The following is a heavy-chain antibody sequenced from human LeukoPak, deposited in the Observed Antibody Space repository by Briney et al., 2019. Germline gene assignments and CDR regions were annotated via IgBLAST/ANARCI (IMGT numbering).Heavy chain of an antibody. V-gene: IGHV3-23*01. CDR3: TKVGSSWGFGDS. CDR1: GFTLKKNG. D-gene: IGHD3-10*01. J-gene: IGHJ4*02. Sequence: PGGSLRLSCAASGFTLKKNGMTWVRQAPGKGLEWVSFISGNAGTTYYADSVKGRFTISRDNSKNTVYLQMNSLRSVDTAVYYCTKVGSSWGFGDSWGQGTLVTASS. CDR2: ISGNAGTT.